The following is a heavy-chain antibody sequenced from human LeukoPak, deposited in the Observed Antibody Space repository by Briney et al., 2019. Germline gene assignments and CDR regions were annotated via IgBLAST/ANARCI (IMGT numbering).Heavy chain of an antibody. J-gene: IGHJ6*03. CDR2: ISGSGGST. CDR3: AKGDYDILTGYNYYYYYYMDV. D-gene: IGHD3-9*01. V-gene: IGHV3-23*01. CDR1: GFTFSSYE. Sequence: PGGSLRLSCAASGFTFSSYEMNWVRQAPGKGLEWVSAISGSGGSTYYADSVKGRFTISRDNSKNTLYLQMNSLRAEDTAVYYCAKGDYDILTGYNYYYYYYMDVWGKGTTVTISS.